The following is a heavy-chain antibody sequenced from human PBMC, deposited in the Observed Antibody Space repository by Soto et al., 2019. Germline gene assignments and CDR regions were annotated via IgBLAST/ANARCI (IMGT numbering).Heavy chain of an antibody. Sequence: QVQLQQWGAGLLKPSETLSLTCAVYGGSFSGYYWSWIRQPPGKGLEWIGEINHSGSTNYNPSLQSRVTILVDTSKTQFSLRLSSVTAADTAVYYCARRHTYYYCYYLDVWGKGTTVTVSS. CDR2: INHSGST. J-gene: IGHJ6*03. CDR3: ARRHTYYYCYYLDV. CDR1: GGSFSGYY. V-gene: IGHV4-34*01. D-gene: IGHD2-2*02.